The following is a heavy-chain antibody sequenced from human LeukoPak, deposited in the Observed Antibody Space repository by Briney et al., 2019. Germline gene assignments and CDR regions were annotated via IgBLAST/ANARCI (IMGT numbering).Heavy chain of an antibody. J-gene: IGHJ3*02. CDR2: MNPISGGK. V-gene: IGHV1-2*06. CDR1: XXTFTSXY. D-gene: IGHD3-22*01. CDR3: ARAKAPLSSSGYFDAFDI. Sequence: ASVKXXXXXXXXTFTSXYXXXVRQAPXQGLXXXGRMNPISGGKNYAQKFQGRGTMTRDTSISTDYMELRRLRDGEAAVYYCARAKAPLSSSGYFDAFDIWGQGTMVTVSS.